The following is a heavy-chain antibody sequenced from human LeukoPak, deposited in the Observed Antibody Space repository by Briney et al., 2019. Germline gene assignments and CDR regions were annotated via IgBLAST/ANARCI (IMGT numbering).Heavy chain of an antibody. CDR3: ARGGGYSGYDFDY. D-gene: IGHD5-12*01. V-gene: IGHV1-2*02. Sequence: ASVKVSCKASGYTFTGYYMHWVRQAPGQGLKWMGWINPNSGGTNYAQKFQGRVTMTRDTSISTAYMELSRLRSDDTAVYYCARGGGYSGYDFDYWGQGTLVTVSS. CDR2: INPNSGGT. CDR1: GYTFTGYY. J-gene: IGHJ4*02.